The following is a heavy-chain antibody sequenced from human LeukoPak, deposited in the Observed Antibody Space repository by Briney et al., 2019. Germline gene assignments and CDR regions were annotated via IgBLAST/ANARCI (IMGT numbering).Heavy chain of an antibody. CDR2: IYSGGST. CDR3: ARDAAVATRGSFDY. CDR1: GFTVSSNY. V-gene: IGHV3-66*02. Sequence: GGSLRLSCAASGFTVSSNYMSWVRQAPPKGLEWVSVIYSGGSTYYADSVKGRFTISRDNSKNTQYLQLNSLRAEDTAAYYCARDAAVATRGSFDYWGQGTLVTVSS. J-gene: IGHJ4*02. D-gene: IGHD6-19*01.